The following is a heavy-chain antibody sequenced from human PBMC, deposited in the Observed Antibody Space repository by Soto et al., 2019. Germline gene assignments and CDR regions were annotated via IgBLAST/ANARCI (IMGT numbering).Heavy chain of an antibody. CDR2: INHSGST. CDR3: ARGGAARLDYYYGMDV. Sequence: PSETLSLTCAVYGGSFSGYYWSWIRQPPGKGLEWIGEINHSGSTNYNPSPKSRVTISVDTSKNQFSLKLSSVTAADTAVYYCARGGAARLDYYYGMDVWGQGTTVTVSS. D-gene: IGHD6-6*01. CDR1: GGSFSGYY. J-gene: IGHJ6*02. V-gene: IGHV4-34*01.